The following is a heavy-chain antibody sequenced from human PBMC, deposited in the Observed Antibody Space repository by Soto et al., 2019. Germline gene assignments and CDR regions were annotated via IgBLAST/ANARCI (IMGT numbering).Heavy chain of an antibody. D-gene: IGHD4-17*01. CDR2: ITGSGGST. CDR3: AKDRYGDYGGIDY. Sequence: GGSLKLSCAATGFTFSTYDMIWFSPAPGKGLEWVSVITGSGGSTYYADSVKGRFTISRDTSKNTLFLQMNSLRAEDTAVYYCAKDRYGDYGGIDYWGQGP. J-gene: IGHJ4*02. CDR1: GFTFSTYD. V-gene: IGHV3-23*01.